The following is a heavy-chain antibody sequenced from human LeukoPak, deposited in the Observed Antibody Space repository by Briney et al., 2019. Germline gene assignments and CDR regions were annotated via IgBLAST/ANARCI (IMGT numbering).Heavy chain of an antibody. CDR3: AARDNGNDLLSYHAMDV. V-gene: IGHV1-69*06. D-gene: IGHD1-1*01. CDR1: GGSFRRYA. J-gene: IGHJ6*04. Sequence: SVKVSCKASGGSFRRYAFAWVRQAPGQGLEWMGGIMPVLDTGSYAQGFQGRVTITAGRSTSTAYMELRSLRPEDTALYYCAARDNGNDLLSYHAMDVWGNGTTVTVSS. CDR2: IMPVLDTG.